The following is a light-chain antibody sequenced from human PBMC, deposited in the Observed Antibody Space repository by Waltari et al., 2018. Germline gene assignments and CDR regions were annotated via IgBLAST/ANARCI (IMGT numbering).Light chain of an antibody. Sequence: QSVLTQPPSVSGAPGQRVTISCTGSSSTTRVGYDLRWYQQLPGKAPKLLTHGNSNRPSGVPDRFSGSKSGTSASLAITGLQAEDEAEYYCQSYDSSLSGVVFGGGTTLTVL. CDR3: QSYDSSLSGVV. J-gene: IGLJ2*01. CDR2: GNS. V-gene: IGLV1-40*01. CDR1: SSTTRVGYD.